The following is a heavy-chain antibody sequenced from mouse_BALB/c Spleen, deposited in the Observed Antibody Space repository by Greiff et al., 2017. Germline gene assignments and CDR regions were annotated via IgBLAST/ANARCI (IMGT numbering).Heavy chain of an antibody. CDR1: GFTFSSYT. CDR2: ISSGGSYT. J-gene: IGHJ3*01. CDR3: TREGEKNGYDKGAWFAY. Sequence: DVMLVESGGGLVKPGGSLKLSCAASGFTFSSYTMSWVRQTPEKRLEWVATISSGGSYTYYPDSVKGRFTISRDNAKNTLYLQMSSLKSEDTAMYYCTREGEKNGYDKGAWFAYWGQGTLVTVSA. D-gene: IGHD2-2*01. V-gene: IGHV5-6-4*01.